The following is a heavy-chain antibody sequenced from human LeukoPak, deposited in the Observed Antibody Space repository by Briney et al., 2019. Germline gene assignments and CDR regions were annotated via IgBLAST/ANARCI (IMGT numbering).Heavy chain of an antibody. D-gene: IGHD6-19*01. J-gene: IGHJ4*02. CDR1: GGTFSSYA. CDR2: IIPIFGTA. CDR3: ARGSSGWSPFHY. Sequence: LRASVKVSCKASGGTFSSYAISWVRQAPGQGLEWMGGIIPIFGTANYAQKFQGRVTITADESTSTAYMELSSLRSEDTAVYYCARGSSGWSPFHYWGQGTLVTVSS. V-gene: IGHV1-69*13.